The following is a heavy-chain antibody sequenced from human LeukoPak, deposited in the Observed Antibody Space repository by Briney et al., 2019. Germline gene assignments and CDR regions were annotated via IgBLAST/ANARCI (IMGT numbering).Heavy chain of an antibody. CDR3: ARPGALRYLDY. CDR1: GGSFSGYY. CDR2: INHSGST. Sequence: SETLSLTCAVYGGSFSGYYWNWIRQPPGKGLEWIGEINHSGSTNYNPSLKSRVTISVDTSKNQFSLKLSSVTAADSAVYYCARPGALRYLDYWGQVTLVTVSS. D-gene: IGHD5-12*01. J-gene: IGHJ4*02. V-gene: IGHV4-34*01.